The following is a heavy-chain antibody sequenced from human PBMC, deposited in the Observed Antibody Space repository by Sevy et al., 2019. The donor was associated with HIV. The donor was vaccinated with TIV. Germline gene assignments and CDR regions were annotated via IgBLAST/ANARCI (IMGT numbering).Heavy chain of an antibody. CDR2: ISAYNGNT. CDR3: ARDSAGSGWMTAEYFQH. CDR1: GYTFTSYG. V-gene: IGHV1-18*01. Sequence: ASVKVSCKASGYTFTSYGISSVRQAPGQGLEWMGWISAYNGNTNYAQKLQGRVTMTTDTSTSTAYMELRSLRSDDTAVYYCARDSAGSGWMTAEYFQHWGQGTLVTVSS. J-gene: IGHJ1*01. D-gene: IGHD6-19*01.